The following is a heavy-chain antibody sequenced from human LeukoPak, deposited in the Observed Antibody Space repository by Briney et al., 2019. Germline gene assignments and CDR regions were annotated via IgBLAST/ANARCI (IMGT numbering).Heavy chain of an antibody. CDR3: ARDMVGGSIDY. J-gene: IGHJ4*02. V-gene: IGHV1-2*02. CDR1: GYTFTGYY. CDR2: INPNSGAT. D-gene: IGHD1-26*01. Sequence: ASVRVSCKASGYTFTGYYIHWVRQAPGQGLEWMGWINPNSGATKFAQKFQGRVTMTSDTSISTVYMELSRLRSDDTAVYYRARDMVGGSIDYWGQGTLVTVSS.